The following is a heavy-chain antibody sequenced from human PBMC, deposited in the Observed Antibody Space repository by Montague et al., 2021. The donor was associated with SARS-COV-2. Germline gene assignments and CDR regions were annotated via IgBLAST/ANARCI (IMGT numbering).Heavy chain of an antibody. CDR2: IYYSGST. CDR1: GGSISGYY. CDR3: ARLLRSCSNGVCRTYHYYAMDV. Sequence: SETLSLTCTVSGGSISGYYWSWIRQSPGKVLEWIGYIYYSGSTKYNPFLESRVTVSVDRSKNQVSLKLSSVTPADTAVYYCARLLRSCSNGVCRTYHYYAMDVWGQGTTVTVSS. J-gene: IGHJ6*02. V-gene: IGHV4-59*01. D-gene: IGHD2-8*01.